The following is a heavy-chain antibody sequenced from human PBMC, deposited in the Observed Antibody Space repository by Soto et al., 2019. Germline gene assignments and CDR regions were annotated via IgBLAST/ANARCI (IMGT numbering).Heavy chain of an antibody. J-gene: IGHJ5*02. V-gene: IGHV4-4*07. CDR1: GGSVSSHY. CDR2: IYISGNT. Sequence: SETLSFTCSVSGGSVSSHYWSWVRQPAGKGLGWIGRIYISGNTKYNPSFKSRVTMSVDTSKNQVSLRLSSVTAADTAVYYCARELKPYNSGWYFTLSWSQGTQVTVSS. CDR3: ARELKPYNSGWYFTLS. D-gene: IGHD6-19*01.